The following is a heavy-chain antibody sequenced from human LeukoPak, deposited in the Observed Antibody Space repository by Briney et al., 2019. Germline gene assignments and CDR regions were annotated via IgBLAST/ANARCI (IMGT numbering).Heavy chain of an antibody. D-gene: IGHD1-1*01. Sequence: GGSLRLSCAASGFTFRSYAMHWVRQAPGKGLEYVSVISSNGGSTYYANSVKGRFTISRDNSKNTLYLQMGSLRAEDLAVYYCARALVGSTANYYYYGMDVWGQGTTVTVSS. CDR2: ISSNGGST. CDR3: ARALVGSTANYYYYGMDV. V-gene: IGHV3-64*01. CDR1: GFTFRSYA. J-gene: IGHJ6*02.